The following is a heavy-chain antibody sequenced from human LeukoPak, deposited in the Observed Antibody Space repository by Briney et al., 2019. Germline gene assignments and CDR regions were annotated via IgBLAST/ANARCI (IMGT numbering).Heavy chain of an antibody. CDR3: ARVGDSGYDSHYYYGMDV. CDR1: GGSISSGDYY. J-gene: IGHJ6*04. Sequence: SETRSLTCTVSGGSISSGDYYWSWIRQPPGKGLEWIGYIYYSGSTYYNPSLKSRVTISVDTSKNQFSLKLSSVTAADTAVYYCARVGDSGYDSHYYYGMDVWGKGTTVTVSS. CDR2: IYYSGST. V-gene: IGHV4-30-4*08. D-gene: IGHD5-12*01.